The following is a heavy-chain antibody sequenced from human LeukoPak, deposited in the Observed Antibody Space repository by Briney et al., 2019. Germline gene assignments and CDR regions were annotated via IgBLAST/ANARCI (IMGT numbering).Heavy chain of an antibody. CDR1: GFTVSSNY. J-gene: IGHJ4*02. CDR3: AKDKGREGDY. V-gene: IGHV3-30*18. Sequence: GGSLRLSCAASGFTVSSNYMSWVRQAPGKGLEWVAVISSEGSEQLYADSVKGRFTISRDNSKNTVNLQMNSLRLDDTAVYYCAKDKGREGDYWGQGTLVAVSS. CDR2: ISSEGSEQ.